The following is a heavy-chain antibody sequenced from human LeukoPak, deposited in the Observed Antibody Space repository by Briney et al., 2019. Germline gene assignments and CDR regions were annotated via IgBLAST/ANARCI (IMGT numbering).Heavy chain of an antibody. Sequence: GGSLRLSCAASGFTFSNYWMIWVRQAPGKGLEWVGNIKQDGSEKRYADSVRGRFSISKDNAQTSLYLQMNSLRAEDTAVYYCARASDPWLQLTWGQGTLVTVSS. J-gene: IGHJ5*02. CDR1: GFTFSNYW. CDR3: ARASDPWLQLT. D-gene: IGHD5-24*01. V-gene: IGHV3-7*05. CDR2: IKQDGSEK.